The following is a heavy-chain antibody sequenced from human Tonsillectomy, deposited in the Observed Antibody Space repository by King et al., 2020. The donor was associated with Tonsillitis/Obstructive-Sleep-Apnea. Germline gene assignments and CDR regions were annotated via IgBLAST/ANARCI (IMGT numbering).Heavy chain of an antibody. D-gene: IGHD1-26*01. CDR2: ILFDGSNK. J-gene: IGHJ3*02. V-gene: IGHV3-30*18. CDR1: GFTFGSYG. Sequence: VQLVESGGGVVQPGRSLRLSCAASGFTFGSYGMHWVRQAPGKGLEWLAIILFDGSNKYYADTRKGRFTNSRDNSKNMLYLQMNSLRVEETAVYYCAKGGRELWTKDAFDIWGQGTMVTVSS. CDR3: AKGGRELWTKDAFDI.